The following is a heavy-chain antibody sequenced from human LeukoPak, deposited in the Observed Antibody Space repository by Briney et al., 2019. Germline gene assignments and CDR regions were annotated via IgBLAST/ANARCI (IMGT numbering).Heavy chain of an antibody. V-gene: IGHV1-3*04. CDR3: AANYDILTGFQYYFDY. J-gene: IGHJ4*02. CDR1: GYTFTSHV. Sequence: GASVKVSCKASGYTFTSHVIHWVRQAPGHRLDWMGWIDTANGNTQYSQKFQGRVTITRDTSTSTAYMELRSLRSDDTAVYYCAANYDILTGFQYYFDYWGQGTLVTVSS. CDR2: IDTANGNT. D-gene: IGHD3-9*01.